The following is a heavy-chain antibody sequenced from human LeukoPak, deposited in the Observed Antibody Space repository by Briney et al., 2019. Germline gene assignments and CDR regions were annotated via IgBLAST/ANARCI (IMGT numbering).Heavy chain of an antibody. V-gene: IGHV3-23*01. Sequence: PGGSLRLSCAASGFIFGTYSMTWVRQDPGKGLEGVSTINIGVGNTYYTDSVMGRFTISRDNSMNTLYLQMNSLRADDTAVYYCARASMVRGVISLFDYWGQGTLVTVSS. D-gene: IGHD3-10*01. CDR3: ARASMVRGVISLFDY. J-gene: IGHJ4*02. CDR2: INIGVGNT. CDR1: GFIFGTYS.